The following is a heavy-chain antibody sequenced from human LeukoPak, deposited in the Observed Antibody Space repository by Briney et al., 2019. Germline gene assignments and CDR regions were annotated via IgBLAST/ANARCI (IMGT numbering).Heavy chain of an antibody. D-gene: IGHD3-9*01. CDR1: GSTFSGSA. CDR2: IRSKANSYAT. J-gene: IGHJ4*02. V-gene: IGHV3-73*01. Sequence: PGGSLRLSCAASGSTFSGSAMHWVGQASGKGLEWVGRIRSKANSYATAYAASVKGRFTISRDDSKNTAYLQMNSLKTEDTAVYYCTRSRYDILTGYSEVAFDYWGQGTLVTVSS. CDR3: TRSRYDILTGYSEVAFDY.